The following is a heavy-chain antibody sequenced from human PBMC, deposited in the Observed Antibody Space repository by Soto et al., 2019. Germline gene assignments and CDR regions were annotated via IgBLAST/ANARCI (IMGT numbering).Heavy chain of an antibody. CDR1: GGSISSYY. V-gene: IGHV4-59*01. D-gene: IGHD2-15*01. CDR3: ARVGGSGIGYCSGGSCYQVIDY. CDR2: IYYSGST. Sequence: ASETLSLTCTVSGGSISSYYWSWIRQPPGKGLEWIGYIYYSGSTNYNPSLKSRVTISVDTSKNQFSLKLSSVTAADTAVYYCARVGGSGIGYCSGGSCYQVIDYWGQGTLVTVSS. J-gene: IGHJ4*02.